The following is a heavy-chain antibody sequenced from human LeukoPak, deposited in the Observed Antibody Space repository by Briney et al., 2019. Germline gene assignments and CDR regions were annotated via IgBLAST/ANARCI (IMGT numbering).Heavy chain of an antibody. J-gene: IGHJ2*01. CDR1: GFTFSDYH. D-gene: IGHD6-19*01. CDR2: IRSSGSDT. Sequence: GGSLRLSCAASGFTFSDYHMSWIRQAPGKGLEWISYIRSSGSDTNYADSVRGRFTISRDNAKNSLYLQMNSLRAEDTAVYYCARAIAVTPWYFDFWGRGTLVTVSS. V-gene: IGHV3-11*03. CDR3: ARAIAVTPWYFDF.